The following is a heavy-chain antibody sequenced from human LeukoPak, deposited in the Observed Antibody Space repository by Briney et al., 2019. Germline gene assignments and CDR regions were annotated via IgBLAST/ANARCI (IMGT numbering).Heavy chain of an antibody. CDR1: GFTFSRYS. CDR2: ISGSSSSYI. J-gene: IGHJ4*02. D-gene: IGHD3-22*01. V-gene: IGHV3-21*01. CDR3: ARDFYDTSGYYYDY. Sequence: GGSLRLSCAASGFTFSRYSMNWVRQAPGKGLEWVSSISGSSSSYIYYADSLKGRFTISRDNAKNSLYLQMNSLRAEDTAVYYCARDFYDTSGYYYDYWGQGTLVTVPS.